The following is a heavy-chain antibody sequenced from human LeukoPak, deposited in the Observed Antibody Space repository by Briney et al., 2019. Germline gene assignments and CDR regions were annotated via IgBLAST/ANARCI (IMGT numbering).Heavy chain of an antibody. J-gene: IGHJ4*02. CDR3: ARPAGGDNYFDY. D-gene: IGHD2-2*01. Sequence: EASVKVSCKASGYTFTGYYIHWVRQAPGQGLEWMGWINPNSGGTNYAQKFQGRVTMTRDTSISTAYMELSRLRSDDTAVYYCARPAGGDNYFDYWGQGTLVTVSS. CDR2: INPNSGGT. V-gene: IGHV1-2*02. CDR1: GYTFTGYY.